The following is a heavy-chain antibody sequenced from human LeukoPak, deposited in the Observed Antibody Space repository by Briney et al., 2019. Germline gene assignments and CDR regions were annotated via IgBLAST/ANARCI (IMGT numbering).Heavy chain of an antibody. CDR3: AKHYGDYVAHFDY. J-gene: IGHJ4*02. CDR1: GYSFTNYW. V-gene: IGHV5-10-1*01. CDR2: IDPSDSYT. Sequence: PGGSLRLSCKGSGYSFTNYWISWVRQMPGKGLEWMGRIDPSDSYTNYNPSFQGHVTISADKSISTAYLQWSSLKASDTAMYYCAKHYGDYVAHFDYWGQGTLVTVSS. D-gene: IGHD4-17*01.